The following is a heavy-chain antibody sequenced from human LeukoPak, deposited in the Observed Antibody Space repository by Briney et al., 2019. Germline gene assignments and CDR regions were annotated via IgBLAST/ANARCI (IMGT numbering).Heavy chain of an antibody. J-gene: IGHJ4*02. CDR1: GFTFSGYA. CDR3: AKDQPAITMVRGLNC. D-gene: IGHD3-10*01. Sequence: GGSLRLSCAASGFTFSGYAMSWVRQAPGKGLEWVSAISGSGGSTYYADSVKGRFTISRDNSKNTLYLQMNSLRAEDTAVYYCAKDQPAITMVRGLNCWGQGTLVTVSS. CDR2: ISGSGGST. V-gene: IGHV3-23*01.